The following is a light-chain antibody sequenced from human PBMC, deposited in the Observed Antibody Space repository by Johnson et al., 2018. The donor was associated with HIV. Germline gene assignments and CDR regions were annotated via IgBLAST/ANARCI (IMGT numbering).Light chain of an antibody. V-gene: IGLV1-51*02. CDR1: SSNIGNNY. Sequence: QSVLTQPPSVSAAPGQKVTISCSGSSSNIGNNYVSWYQQLPGTAPKLLIYENSKRPSGIPDRFSGSKSGTSATLGITGLQTGDEADYYCGTWASSLSAGGVFGTGTKVTVL. CDR3: GTWASSLSAGGV. J-gene: IGLJ1*01. CDR2: ENS.